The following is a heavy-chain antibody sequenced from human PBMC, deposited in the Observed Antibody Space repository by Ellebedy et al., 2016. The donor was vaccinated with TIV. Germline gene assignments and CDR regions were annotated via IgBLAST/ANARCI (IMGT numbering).Heavy chain of an antibody. Sequence: AASVKVSCKASGYTFTGYYMHWVRQAPGQGLEWMGWINPKSGGTNYAQKFQGWVTMTRDTSISTAYMELSRLRSDDTAVYSCARDVGSYDILTGYDYWGQGTLVIVSS. J-gene: IGHJ4*02. V-gene: IGHV1-2*04. D-gene: IGHD3-9*01. CDR3: ARDVGSYDILTGYDY. CDR1: GYTFTGYY. CDR2: INPKSGGT.